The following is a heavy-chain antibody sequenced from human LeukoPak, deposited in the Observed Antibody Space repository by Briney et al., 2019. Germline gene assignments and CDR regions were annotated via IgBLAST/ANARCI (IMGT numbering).Heavy chain of an antibody. J-gene: IGHJ4*02. D-gene: IGHD3-22*01. Sequence: GGSLRLSFAASGFTFSSYSMNWVRQAPGKGLEWVSSISSSSSYIYYADSVKGRFTISRDNAKNSLYLQMNSLRAEDTAVYYCARDSYYYDSSGYYPVTFDYWGQGTLVTVSS. CDR3: ARDSYYYDSSGYYPVTFDY. CDR1: GFTFSSYS. CDR2: ISSSSSYI. V-gene: IGHV3-21*01.